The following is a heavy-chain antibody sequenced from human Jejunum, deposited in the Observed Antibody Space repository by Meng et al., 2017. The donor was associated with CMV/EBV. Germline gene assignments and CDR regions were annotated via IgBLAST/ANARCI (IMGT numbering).Heavy chain of an antibody. D-gene: IGHD3-10*01. CDR2: IRSKAATYAA. Sequence: FSDSGIDWVREAAGKGLEWVGRIRSKAATYAAAYAASVEGRFTISRDDSKNTAYLQMNSLKIEDTAVYYCARGSWNYYYYGMDVWGQGTTVTVSS. CDR3: ARGSWNYYYYGMDV. J-gene: IGHJ6*02. CDR1: FSDSG. V-gene: IGHV3-73*01.